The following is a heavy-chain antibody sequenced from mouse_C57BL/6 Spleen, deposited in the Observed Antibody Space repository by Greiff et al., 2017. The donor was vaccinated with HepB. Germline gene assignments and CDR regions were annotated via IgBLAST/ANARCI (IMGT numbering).Heavy chain of an antibody. Sequence: DVMLVESGGGLVKPGGSLKLSCAASGFTFSSYAMSWVRQTPEKRLEWVATISDGGSYTYYPDNVKGRFTISRDNAKNNLYLQMSHLKSEDTAMYYCARLITTVVATRYFDVWGTGTTVTVSS. CDR3: ARLITTVVATRYFDV. CDR2: ISDGGSYT. CDR1: GFTFSSYA. V-gene: IGHV5-4*03. J-gene: IGHJ1*03. D-gene: IGHD1-1*01.